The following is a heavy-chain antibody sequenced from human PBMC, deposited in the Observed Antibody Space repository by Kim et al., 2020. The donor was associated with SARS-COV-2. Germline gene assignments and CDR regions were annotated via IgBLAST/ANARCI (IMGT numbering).Heavy chain of an antibody. CDR2: INHSGST. V-gene: IGHV4-34*01. CDR1: GGSFSGYY. D-gene: IGHD1-26*01. CDR3: ARGRVVGVVFDY. Sequence: SETLSLTCAVYGGSFSGYYWSWIRQPPGKGLEWIGEINHSGSTNYNPSLKSRVTISVDTSKNQFSLKLSSVTAADTAVYYCARGRVVGVVFDYWGQGTLV. J-gene: IGHJ4*02.